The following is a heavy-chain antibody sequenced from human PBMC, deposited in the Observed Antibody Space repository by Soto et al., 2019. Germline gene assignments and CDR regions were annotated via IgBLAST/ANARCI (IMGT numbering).Heavy chain of an antibody. V-gene: IGHV2-5*01. Sequence: QITLKESGPTLVRPTQTLTLTCTFSGFSLSTSGLGVGWIRQPPGKALEWLALIYWNDDKRYSPSLKARLTIPKDPSKNHVVLTMTNMDPVDTATYYCAHRPSGWYLFDYWGQGTPVTVSS. CDR2: IYWNDDK. D-gene: IGHD6-19*01. CDR1: GFSLSTSGLG. J-gene: IGHJ4*02. CDR3: AHRPSGWYLFDY.